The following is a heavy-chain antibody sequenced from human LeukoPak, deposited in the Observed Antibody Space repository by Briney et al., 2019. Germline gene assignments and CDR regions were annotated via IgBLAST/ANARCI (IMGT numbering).Heavy chain of an antibody. CDR1: GFTVSSNY. J-gene: IGHJ4*02. CDR2: IYSGGST. D-gene: IGHD5-12*01. CDR3: ARDRSGFYSIDQ. Sequence: GGSLRLSCAASGFTVSSNYMSWVRQAPGKGLEWVSVIYSGGSTYYADSVKGRFTISRDNSKNTVYLQMNSLRAEDTAVYYCARDRSGFYSIDQWGQGTLVTVSP. V-gene: IGHV3-53*05.